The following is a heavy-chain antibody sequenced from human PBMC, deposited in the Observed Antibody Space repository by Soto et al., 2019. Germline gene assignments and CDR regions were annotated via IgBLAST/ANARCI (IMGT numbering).Heavy chain of an antibody. D-gene: IGHD2-15*01. J-gene: IGHJ4*02. CDR2: LNHTAGRT. CDR3: ARALRGGSTVVTPAY. V-gene: IGHV1-46*01. Sequence: QVQLVQSAAEVRRPGASVKVSCRTSGYAFSTYLMHWVRQAPGQGLEWMGILNHTAGRTSYSQKIQGRVTMASAASTSTAYMELTGLRSDDTAVYYCARALRGGSTVVTPAYWGQGTLVTVSS. CDR1: GYAFSTYL.